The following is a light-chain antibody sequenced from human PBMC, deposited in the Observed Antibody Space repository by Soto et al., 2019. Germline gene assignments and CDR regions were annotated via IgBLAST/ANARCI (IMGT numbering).Light chain of an antibody. CDR3: QQYGKCLRGT. Sequence: ESVLTQSPGTLSLSPGERATLSCRGSQNIKSNYLAWYRQNPGQAPRLLIYGASNRAAGVPDRYSGSGSGTDFTLTITRLEPEDFAGYYCQQYGKCLRGTVGQGTKVEIK. J-gene: IGKJ1*01. V-gene: IGKV3-20*01. CDR2: GAS. CDR1: QNIKSNY.